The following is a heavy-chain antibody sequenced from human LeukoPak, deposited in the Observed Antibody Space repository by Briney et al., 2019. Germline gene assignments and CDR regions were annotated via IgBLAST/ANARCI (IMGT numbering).Heavy chain of an antibody. CDR1: GFIFSGNY. J-gene: IGHJ2*01. Sequence: PGGSLRLSCAASGFIFSGNYMSWVRQAPGKGLEWVSFIYSGGNKYYADSVKGRFTISRDNFKNTLYLQMNSLRAEDTAVYYCARWDRSAYGYFDLWGRGTLVTVSS. D-gene: IGHD3-22*01. CDR3: ARWDRSAYGYFDL. V-gene: IGHV3-53*01. CDR2: IYSGGNK.